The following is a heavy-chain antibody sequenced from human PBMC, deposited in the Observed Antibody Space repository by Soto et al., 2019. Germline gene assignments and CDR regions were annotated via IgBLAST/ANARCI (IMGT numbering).Heavy chain of an antibody. V-gene: IGHV3-23*01. CDR1: GFTFSSYA. Sequence: GGSLRLSCAASGFTFSSYAMSWVRQAPGKGLEWVSAISGSGGSTYYADSVKGRFTISRDNSKNTLYLQMNSRRAEDTAGYYGAKGRWGSNAFDIWGQGTMVTVSS. J-gene: IGHJ3*02. D-gene: IGHD7-27*01. CDR2: ISGSGGST. CDR3: AKGRWGSNAFDI.